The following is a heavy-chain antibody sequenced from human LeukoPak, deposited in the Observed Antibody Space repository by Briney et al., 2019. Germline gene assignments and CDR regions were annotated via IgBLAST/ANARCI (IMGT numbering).Heavy chain of an antibody. V-gene: IGHV4-34*01. CDR2: TNHSGST. CDR3: ARAPPVDY. Sequence: PSETLSLTCAVYGGSFSGYYWSWIRQPPGKGLEWIGETNHSGSTNYNPSLKSRVTISVDTSKNQYSLKLSSVTAADTAVYYCARAPPVDYWGQGTLVTVSS. J-gene: IGHJ4*02. CDR1: GGSFSGYY.